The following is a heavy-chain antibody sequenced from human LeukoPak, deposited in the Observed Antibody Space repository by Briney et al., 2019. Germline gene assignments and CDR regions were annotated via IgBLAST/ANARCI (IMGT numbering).Heavy chain of an antibody. CDR2: INTDGSIT. D-gene: IGHD3-10*01. V-gene: IGHV3-74*01. Sequence: GGSLRLSCAASGFTFSDYWIYWVRQAPGKGLVWVSRINTDGSITNYADSVKGRFTISRDNAKNTLYLQMSSLRAEDTAVYYCARDRGPRTGFMVREAYDYWGQGTLVTVSS. J-gene: IGHJ4*02. CDR1: GFTFSDYW. CDR3: ARDRGPRTGFMVREAYDY.